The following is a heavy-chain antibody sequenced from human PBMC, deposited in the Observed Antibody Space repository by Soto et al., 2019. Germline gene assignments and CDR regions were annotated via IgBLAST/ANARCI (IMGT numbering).Heavy chain of an antibody. CDR1: GFTFSRYA. Sequence: GGSLRLSCSASGFTFSRYAMHWVRQAPGKGLEYVSAISSNGGSTYYADSVKGRFTISRDNSKNTLYLQMSSLRPEDTAVHYCVKDQFDGDYYFYGMDVWGQGTTVTVSS. J-gene: IGHJ6*02. V-gene: IGHV3-64D*06. D-gene: IGHD4-17*01. CDR3: VKDQFDGDYYFYGMDV. CDR2: ISSNGGST.